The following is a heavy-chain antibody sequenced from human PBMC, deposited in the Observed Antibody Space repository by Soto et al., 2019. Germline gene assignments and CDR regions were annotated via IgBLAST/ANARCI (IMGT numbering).Heavy chain of an antibody. D-gene: IGHD3-16*01. CDR2: INAYKGNT. V-gene: IGHV1-18*01. CDR1: GYSFTRYG. J-gene: IGHJ6*02. CDR3: AMVDVYVTPSPQDV. Sequence: QVQLVQSGAEVKNPGASVKVSCKASGYSFTRYGIGWSRQAPGQGLEWVGWINAYKGNTNYAQNLQGRLTLTTDTSTTPAYMELRSLRSNDTAIYYCAMVDVYVTPSPQDVWGQGTTVTVSS.